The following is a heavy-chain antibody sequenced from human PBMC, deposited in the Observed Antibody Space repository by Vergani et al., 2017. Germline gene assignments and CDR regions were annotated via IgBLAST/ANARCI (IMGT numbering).Heavy chain of an antibody. CDR3: ARVSKGRGWFDP. CDR2: FDPEDGET. J-gene: IGHJ5*02. Sequence: QVQLVQSGAEVKKPGASVKVSCKVSGYTLTELSMHWVRQAPGKGLEWMGGFDPEDGETIYAQKFQGRVTMTEDTSTSTAYMELRSLRSDDTAVYYCARVSKGRGWFDPWGQGTLVTVSS. V-gene: IGHV1-24*01. CDR1: GYTLTELS. D-gene: IGHD3-16*01.